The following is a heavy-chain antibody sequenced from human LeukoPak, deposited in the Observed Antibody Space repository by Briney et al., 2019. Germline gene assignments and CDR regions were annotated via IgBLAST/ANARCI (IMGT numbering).Heavy chain of an antibody. CDR2: ISYSGST. D-gene: IGHD6-13*01. V-gene: IGHV4-59*08. J-gene: IGHJ4*02. CDR1: GGSISNYY. CDR3: ARHPYSSSWYYFDY. Sequence: SETLSLTCTVSGGSISNYYWSWIRQPPGKGLEWIGYISYSGSTNQNPSLKSRVTISIDTSENQFSLGLTSVTAADTAVYYCARHPYSSSWYYFDYWGQGTLVTVSS.